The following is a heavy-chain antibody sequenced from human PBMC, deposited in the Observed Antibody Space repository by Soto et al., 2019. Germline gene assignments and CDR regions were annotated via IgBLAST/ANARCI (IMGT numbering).Heavy chain of an antibody. Sequence: QVQLQESGPGLVKPSETLSLTCTVSGGSITSYYWSWIRQPPGKGLEWIGYIYYSGSTNYSPSLKSRVTISLDTSMNQFSLQLSSVTAADTAVYYCARELVPSVYAFDVWGQGTMVTVSS. J-gene: IGHJ3*01. CDR2: IYYSGST. D-gene: IGHD2-2*01. V-gene: IGHV4-59*01. CDR1: GGSITSYY. CDR3: ARELVPSVYAFDV.